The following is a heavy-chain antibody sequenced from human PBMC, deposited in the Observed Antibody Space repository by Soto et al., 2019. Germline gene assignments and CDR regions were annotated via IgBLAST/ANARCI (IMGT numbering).Heavy chain of an antibody. CDR1: GFNLDEYG. Sequence: PGGSLRLSCAASGFNLDEYGMSWVRQAPGKGLEWVSGMHRNGVSTGYADSVKGRFTISRDDAKNSLYLQMNSLRAEDTAFYYCARDHRWGYDYGHQGDPWGPGPRATVPS. CDR3: ARDHRWGYDYGHQGDP. J-gene: IGHJ5*02. V-gene: IGHV3-20*04. D-gene: IGHD4-17*01. CDR2: MHRNGVST.